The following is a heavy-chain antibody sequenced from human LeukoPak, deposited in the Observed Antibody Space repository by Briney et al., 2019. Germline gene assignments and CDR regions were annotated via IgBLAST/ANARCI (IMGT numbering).Heavy chain of an antibody. D-gene: IGHD3-10*01. Sequence: SVKVSCKASGGTFSSYVINWVRQAPGQGLEWMGGIIPIFGTANYAQKFQGRVTITADKSTSTAYMELSSLRSEDTAVYYCARVTESYGSGRRHNYYYYYMDVWGKGTTVTISS. CDR3: ARVTESYGSGRRHNYYYYYMDV. CDR1: GGTFSSYV. CDR2: IIPIFGTA. J-gene: IGHJ6*03. V-gene: IGHV1-69*06.